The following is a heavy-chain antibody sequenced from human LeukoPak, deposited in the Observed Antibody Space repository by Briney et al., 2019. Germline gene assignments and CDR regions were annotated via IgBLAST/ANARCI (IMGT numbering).Heavy chain of an antibody. CDR2: ISSSGSTI. CDR1: GFTFSSYE. V-gene: IGHV3-48*03. D-gene: IGHD2-21*02. J-gene: IGHJ4*02. CDR3: ARSWDYCGGDCYSEEVYYFDY. Sequence: GGSLRLSCAASGFTFSSYEMNWVRQAPGKGLEWVSYISSSGSTIYYADSVKGRFTISRDNSKNTLYLQMGSLRAEDMAVYYCARSWDYCGGDCYSEEVYYFDYWGQGTLVTVSS.